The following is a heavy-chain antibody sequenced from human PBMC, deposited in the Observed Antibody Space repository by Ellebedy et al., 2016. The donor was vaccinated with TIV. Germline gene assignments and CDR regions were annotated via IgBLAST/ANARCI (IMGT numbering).Heavy chain of an antibody. CDR3: AKDAGVQQLVGYFDY. J-gene: IGHJ4*02. D-gene: IGHD6-6*01. CDR1: GFTFSHHG. Sequence: GGSLRLXCAASGFTFSHHGMEWVRQAPGKGLEWVAFISNNGAGNKKYYADSVKGRFTISRDNSKNTLYLQMNSLRAEDTAVYYCAKDAGVQQLVGYFDYWGQGTLVTVSS. CDR2: ISNNGAGNKK. V-gene: IGHV3-30*18.